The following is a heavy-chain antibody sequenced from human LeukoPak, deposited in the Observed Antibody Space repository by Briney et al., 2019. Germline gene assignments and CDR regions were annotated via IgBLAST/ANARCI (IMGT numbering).Heavy chain of an antibody. V-gene: IGHV3-23*01. CDR3: AKDGPLQWLVLYDY. Sequence: PGGSLRLSCTASGFTISSYAMSWGRQGQGPGLGLVSAISGRGGSTYYAASVKGRFTITRDNSKITLYLQMNSLRAEDTAVYYWAKDGPLQWLVLYDYWGQGTLVSVSS. CDR1: GFTISSYA. CDR2: ISGRGGST. D-gene: IGHD6-19*01. J-gene: IGHJ4*02.